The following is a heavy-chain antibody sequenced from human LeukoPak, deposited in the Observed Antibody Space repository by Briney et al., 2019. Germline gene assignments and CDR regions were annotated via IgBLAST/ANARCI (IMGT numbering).Heavy chain of an antibody. CDR3: ARERWDYYDSSGYLNWFDP. D-gene: IGHD3-22*01. CDR2: IKQDGREK. Sequence: PGGSLRLSCAASGFTFSSYWMSWFRQAPGKGLEGVANIKQDGREKYYVDSVKGRFTISRDNAKNSLYLQMNSLRAEDTAVYYCARERWDYYDSSGYLNWFDPWGQGTLVTVSS. V-gene: IGHV3-7*01. J-gene: IGHJ5*02. CDR1: GFTFSSYW.